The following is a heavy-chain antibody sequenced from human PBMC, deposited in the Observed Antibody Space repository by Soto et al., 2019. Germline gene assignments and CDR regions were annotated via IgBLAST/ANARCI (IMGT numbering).Heavy chain of an antibody. V-gene: IGHV4-59*01. CDR2: IYYSGST. J-gene: IGHJ6*02. D-gene: IGHD3-10*01. CDR3: ARAGGITMVRGVIRYYYGMDV. CDR1: GGSLSSYY. Sequence: PSETLSLTCTVSGGSLSSYYWSWIRQPPGKGLEWIGYIYYSGSTNYNPSLKSRVTISVDTYKNQFSLKLSSVTAADTAVYYCARAGGITMVRGVIRYYYGMDVWGQGTTVTVSS.